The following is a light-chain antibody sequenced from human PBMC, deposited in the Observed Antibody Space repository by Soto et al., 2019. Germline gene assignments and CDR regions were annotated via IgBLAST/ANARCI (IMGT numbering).Light chain of an antibody. Sequence: QSALTQPASVSGPPGQSITISCPGPSSNVGSYKLVSWYQQHPGKAPKLMIFEVNKRPSGVSNRFSGSKSGNTASLTISGLKVEDEADYYCCSSGGSPTYVFGTGTKVTVL. CDR2: EVN. CDR3: CSSGGSPTYV. J-gene: IGLJ1*01. V-gene: IGLV2-23*02. CDR1: SSNVGSYKL.